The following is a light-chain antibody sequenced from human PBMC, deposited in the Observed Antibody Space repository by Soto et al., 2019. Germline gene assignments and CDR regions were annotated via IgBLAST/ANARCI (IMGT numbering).Light chain of an antibody. Sequence: DIQMTQSPSSLSASVGDTVTITCRTSQSVNSYLNWYQQKPGKAPKFLIYAASSLQGGVPSRFSGSGSGTDFTLTISGLQPEDSATYYCQESRSALWGTCGQGTKVEIK. CDR2: AAS. J-gene: IGKJ1*01. CDR3: QESRSALWGT. CDR1: QSVNSY. V-gene: IGKV1-39*01.